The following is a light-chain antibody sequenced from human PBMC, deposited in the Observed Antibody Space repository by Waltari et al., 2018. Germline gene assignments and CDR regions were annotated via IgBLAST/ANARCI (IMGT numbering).Light chain of an antibody. CDR3: AAWDDSLNGWV. J-gene: IGLJ3*02. CDR2: SND. CDR1: SSNPGENL. V-gene: IGLV1-44*01. Sequence: QPSLPQPPSASGPPGQGVSISSPGRSSNPGENLITWYQQVPGRAPKPLIYSNDQRPSGVPDRFSGSKSGTSGSLAISGLQSEDEADYYCAAWDDSLNGWVFGGGTKLTVL.